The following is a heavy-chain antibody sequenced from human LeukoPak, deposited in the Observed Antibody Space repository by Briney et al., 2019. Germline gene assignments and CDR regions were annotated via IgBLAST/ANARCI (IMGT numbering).Heavy chain of an antibody. V-gene: IGHV4-59*12. CDR2: IYHSGST. CDR3: ARESYYGMDV. CDR1: GGSISSYY. J-gene: IGHJ6*02. Sequence: KPSETLSLTCTVSGGSISSYYWSWIRQPPGKGLEWIGYIYHSGSTYYNPSLKSRVTISVDRSKNQFSLKLSSVTAADTAVYYCARESYYGMDVWGQGTTVTVSS.